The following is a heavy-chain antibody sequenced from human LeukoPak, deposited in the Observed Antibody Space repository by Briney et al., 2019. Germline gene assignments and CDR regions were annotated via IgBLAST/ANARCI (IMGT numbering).Heavy chain of an antibody. CDR1: GGSISGGGYY. CDR2: IYYTGST. CDR3: VRHWYGGYHLFDY. Sequence: SQTLSLTCTVSGGSISGGGYYWNWIRQHPGKGLEWIGYIYYTGSTNYNASLKSRVTISIDTSANQFSLNLSSVTAADTAVYYCVRHWYGGYHLFDYWGLGNTVTVS. J-gene: IGHJ4*02. V-gene: IGHV4-61*08. D-gene: IGHD4-23*01.